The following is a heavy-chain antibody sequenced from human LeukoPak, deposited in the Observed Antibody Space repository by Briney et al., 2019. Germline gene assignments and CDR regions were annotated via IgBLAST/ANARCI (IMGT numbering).Heavy chain of an antibody. J-gene: IGHJ3*02. CDR1: GFTFSNYA. D-gene: IGHD6-19*01. V-gene: IGHV3-64*01. CDR2: ISSAGGIT. CDR3: ANHRYNSGGGYAFDI. Sequence: PGGSLRLSCAASGFTFSNYAMYWVRQAPGKGLECVSGISSAGGITYYANSVKGRFTISRDNAKNSLYLQMNSLRAEDTAVYYCANHRYNSGGGYAFDIWGQGTMVTVSS.